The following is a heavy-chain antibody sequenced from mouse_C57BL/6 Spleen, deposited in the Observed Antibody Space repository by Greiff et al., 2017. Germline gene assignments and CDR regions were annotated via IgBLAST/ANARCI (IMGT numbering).Heavy chain of an antibody. V-gene: IGHV5-6*02. CDR2: ISSGGSYT. Sequence: EVKLVESGGDLVKPGGSLKLSCAASGFTFSSYGMSWVRQTPDKRLEWVATISSGGSYTYYPDSVKGRFTISRDNAKNTLYLQMSSLKSEETAMYYCARHGGTSFDYWGQGTTLTVSS. CDR1: GFTFSSYG. J-gene: IGHJ2*01. D-gene: IGHD3-3*01. CDR3: ARHGGTSFDY.